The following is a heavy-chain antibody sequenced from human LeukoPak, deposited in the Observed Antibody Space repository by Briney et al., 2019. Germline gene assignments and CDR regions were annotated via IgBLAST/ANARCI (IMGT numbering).Heavy chain of an antibody. V-gene: IGHV3-23*01. CDR3: AKGSATTVVTIDY. D-gene: IGHD4-23*01. J-gene: IGHJ4*02. Sequence: GGSLRLSCAASGFTFTDYAMNWVRQAPGKGLEWVSLISGDGVSTYYADSVKGRFTISRDNSKNTMYLQMNSLRDEDTAVYYCAKGSATTVVTIDYWGQGTLVTVSS. CDR1: GFTFTDYA. CDR2: ISGDGVST.